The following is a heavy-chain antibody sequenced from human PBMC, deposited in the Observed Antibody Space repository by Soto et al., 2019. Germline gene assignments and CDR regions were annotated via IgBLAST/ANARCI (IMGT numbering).Heavy chain of an antibody. J-gene: IGHJ6*02. V-gene: IGHV1-2*04. CDR2: INPNSGGT. CDR3: ARGGSSHYRKSYYYYGMDV. CDR1: GYTFTGYY. D-gene: IGHD2-15*01. Sequence: QVQLVQSGAEVKKPGASVKVSCKASGYTFTGYYMHWVRQAPGQGLEWMGWINPNSGGTNYAQKFQGWVAMTRDTSISTAYMELSRLRSDDTAVYYCARGGSSHYRKSYYYYGMDVWGQGTTVTVSS.